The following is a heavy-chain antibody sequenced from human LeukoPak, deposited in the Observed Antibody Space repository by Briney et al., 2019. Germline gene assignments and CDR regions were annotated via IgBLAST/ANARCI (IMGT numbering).Heavy chain of an antibody. Sequence: PSETLSLTCAVSGGSISSGGYSWSWIRQPPGKGLEWIGYIYHSGSTYYNPSLKSRVTISVDRSKNQFSLKLSSVTAADTAVYYCARCGGNCYSIDYWGQGTLVTVSS. J-gene: IGHJ4*02. CDR2: IYHSGST. CDR3: ARCGGNCYSIDY. D-gene: IGHD2-15*01. CDR1: GGSISSGGYS. V-gene: IGHV4-30-2*01.